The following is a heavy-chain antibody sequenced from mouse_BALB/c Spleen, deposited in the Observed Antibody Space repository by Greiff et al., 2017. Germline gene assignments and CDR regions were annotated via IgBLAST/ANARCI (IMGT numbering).Heavy chain of an antibody. CDR2: ISSGGSYT. CDR1: GFTFSSYG. V-gene: IGHV5-6*01. Sequence: EVKVVESGGDLVKPGGSLKLSCAASGFTFSSYGMSWVRQTPDKRLEWVATISSGGSYTYYPDSVKGRFTISRDNAKNTLYLQMSSLKSEDTAMYYCARTGGYAMDYWGQGTSVTVSS. CDR3: ARTGGYAMDY. J-gene: IGHJ4*01.